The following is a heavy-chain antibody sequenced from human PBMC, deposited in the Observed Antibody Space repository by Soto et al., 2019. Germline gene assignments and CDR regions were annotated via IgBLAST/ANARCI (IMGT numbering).Heavy chain of an antibody. J-gene: IGHJ4*02. D-gene: IGHD3-10*01. CDR3: ARDGYDGSGSPYPAY. Sequence: SETLSRTCSVYGGSMSEYFWSWIRQSPGKGLEWIGYIYYLGSTDYNPSLKSRVTISVDTSKRQFSLRLTSVTAADTAVYYCARDGYDGSGSPYPAYWGPGTQVTVSS. CDR1: GGSMSEYF. V-gene: IGHV4-59*01. CDR2: IYYLGST.